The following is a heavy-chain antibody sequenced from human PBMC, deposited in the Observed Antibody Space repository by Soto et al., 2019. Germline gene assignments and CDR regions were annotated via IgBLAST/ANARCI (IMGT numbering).Heavy chain of an antibody. D-gene: IGHD3-10*01. J-gene: IGHJ3*02. Sequence: ASVKVSCKASGYTFTSYYMHWVRQAPGQGLEWMGIINPSGGSTSYAQKFQGRVTMTRDTSTSTVYMELSSLRSEDTAVYYCAREGLLWFGDQIWGRDAFDIWGQGTMVTVSS. CDR2: INPSGGST. CDR1: GYTFTSYY. CDR3: AREGLLWFGDQIWGRDAFDI. V-gene: IGHV1-46*01.